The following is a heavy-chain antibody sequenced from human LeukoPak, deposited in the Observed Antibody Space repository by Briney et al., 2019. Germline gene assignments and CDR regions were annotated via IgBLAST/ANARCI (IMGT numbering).Heavy chain of an antibody. Sequence: ASVKVSCKASGGTFSSYAINWVRQATGQGLEWMGWMNPNSGNTGYAQKFQGRVTITRNTSISTAYMELSSLRSEDTAVYYCARGRGYTYYFDYWGQGTLVTVSS. J-gene: IGHJ4*02. V-gene: IGHV1-8*03. CDR1: GGTFSSYA. CDR3: ARGRGYTYYFDY. CDR2: MNPNSGNT. D-gene: IGHD3-3*01.